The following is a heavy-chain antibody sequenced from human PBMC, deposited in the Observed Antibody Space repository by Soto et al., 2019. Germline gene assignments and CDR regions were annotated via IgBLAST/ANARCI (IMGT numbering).Heavy chain of an antibody. D-gene: IGHD1-1*01. J-gene: IGHJ6*02. CDR1: GGIFNTYA. CDR2: IITMFGAA. V-gene: IGHV1-69*01. CDR3: ARAVKERFRGPGMDV. Sequence: QVRLVQSGAEVRKPGSSVKVSCKASGGIFNTYALNWVRQAPGQGLEWVGGIITMFGAAMYAQKFQGRVRITADESTTTASMELSSLRYDDTAVDYCARAVKERFRGPGMDVWGQGTAVTVSS.